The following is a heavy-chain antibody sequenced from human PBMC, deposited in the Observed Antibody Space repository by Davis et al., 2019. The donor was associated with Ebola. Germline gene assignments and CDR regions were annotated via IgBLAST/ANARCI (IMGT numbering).Heavy chain of an antibody. D-gene: IGHD4-17*01. J-gene: IGHJ6*02. CDR3: ARYHGDSLSTILYYYYGMDV. CDR2: VRSHGSDD. CDR1: GFTFSSYA. Sequence: PGGSLRLSCAASGFTFSSYAMSWVRQAPGRGLEWVAFVRSHGSDDHYADSVKGRFTISRDTAKNEVYLQMNSLRAEDTAVYYCARYHGDSLSTILYYYYGMDVWGQGTTVTVSS. V-gene: IGHV3-33*08.